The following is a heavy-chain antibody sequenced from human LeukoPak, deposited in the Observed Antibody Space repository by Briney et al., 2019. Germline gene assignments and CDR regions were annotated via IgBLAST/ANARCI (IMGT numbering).Heavy chain of an antibody. CDR2: ISGYNGNT. CDR3: AREKGSGWYFFDY. CDR1: GYIFTNYG. Sequence: ASVKVSCKASGYIFTNYGISWVRQAPGQGLEWMGWISGYNGNTNYAQKVQGRVTMTADTSSTTVYMELRSLTSDDTAMYYCAREKGSGWYFFDYWGQGNPVTVSS. D-gene: IGHD6-19*01. J-gene: IGHJ4*02. V-gene: IGHV1-18*01.